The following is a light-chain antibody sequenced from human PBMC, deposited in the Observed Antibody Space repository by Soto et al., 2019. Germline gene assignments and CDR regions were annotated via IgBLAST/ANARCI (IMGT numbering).Light chain of an antibody. CDR3: QQRSNWPRT. Sequence: EIVLTQSPATLSLSPGERATLSCRPSQSVSSYLAWYKQKPGQAPRLLIYDASNRATGIPARFSGSGSGTDFTLTISSLEPEDFAVYYCQQRSNWPRTFGQGTKVDIK. CDR2: DAS. CDR1: QSVSSY. V-gene: IGKV3-11*01. J-gene: IGKJ1*01.